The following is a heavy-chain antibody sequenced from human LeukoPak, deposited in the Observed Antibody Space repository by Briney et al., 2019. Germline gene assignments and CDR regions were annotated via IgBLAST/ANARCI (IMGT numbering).Heavy chain of an antibody. J-gene: IGHJ6*02. CDR1: GGTFSSYA. CDR2: IIPILDIA. D-gene: IGHD2-21*02. V-gene: IGHV1-69*04. Sequence: GASVKVSCKASGGTFSSYAISWVRQAPGQGLEWMGRIIPILDIANYAQKFQGRVTITADKSTSTAYMELSSLRSEDTVVYYCARAYCGGDCYSGYYYYGMDVWGQGTTVTVSS. CDR3: ARAYCGGDCYSGYYYYGMDV.